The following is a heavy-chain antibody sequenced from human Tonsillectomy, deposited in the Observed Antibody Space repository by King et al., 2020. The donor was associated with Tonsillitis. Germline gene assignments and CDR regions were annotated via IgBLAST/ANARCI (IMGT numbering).Heavy chain of an antibody. Sequence: QLVQSGAEVKKPGSSVKVSCKASGGTFSSYVISWVRQAPGQGLEWVGRIIPILDIANYAQKFQGRVTITADKSTSTAYMELSSVRSEDTAVYYCARDPSSGSWYSGGDYWGQGTLVTVSS. V-gene: IGHV1-69*09. CDR1: GGTFSSYV. CDR3: ARDPSSGSWYSGGDY. CDR2: IIPILDIA. D-gene: IGHD6-13*01. J-gene: IGHJ4*02.